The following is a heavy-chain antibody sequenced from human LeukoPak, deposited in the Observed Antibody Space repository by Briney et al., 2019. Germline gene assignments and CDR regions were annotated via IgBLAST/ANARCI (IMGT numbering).Heavy chain of an antibody. CDR3: AKDSRKYSGSYTFDN. D-gene: IGHD1-26*01. J-gene: IGHJ4*02. CDR2: ISSSGSTI. Sequence: GGSLRLSCAASGFTFSSYGMHWVRQAPGKGLEWVSYISSSGSTIYYADSVKGRFTISRDNSKNTLYLQLNSLRDEDTAVYYCAKDSRKYSGSYTFDNWGQGTLVTVSS. V-gene: IGHV3-48*02. CDR1: GFTFSSYG.